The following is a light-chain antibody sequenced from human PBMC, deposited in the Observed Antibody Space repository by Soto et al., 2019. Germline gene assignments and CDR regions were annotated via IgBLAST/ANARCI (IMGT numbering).Light chain of an antibody. CDR2: AAS. CDR3: QQSYSTPGLT. V-gene: IGKV1-39*01. J-gene: IGKJ4*01. CDR1: QSISSN. Sequence: DIQMTQSPSSLSASVGDRVTITCRASQSISSNLNWYQQKPGKAPKLLIYAASSLQSGVPSRFGGSGSGTDFTLTISSLQPEDFETYYCQQSYSTPGLTFGGGTKVEIK.